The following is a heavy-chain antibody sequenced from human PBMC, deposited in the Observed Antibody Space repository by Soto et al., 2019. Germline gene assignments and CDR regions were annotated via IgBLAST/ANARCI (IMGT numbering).Heavy chain of an antibody. J-gene: IGHJ4*02. CDR1: GFSLSTSGVG. CDR3: ARHRGSGSYVDY. D-gene: IGHD1-26*01. CDR2: IYWDDDK. V-gene: IGHV2-5*02. Sequence: QITLKESGPTLVKPTQTLTLTCTFSGFSLSTSGVGVGWIRQPPGKALEWLALIYWDDDKRYSPSLKSRLTITKDTSKNQVVLTMTNMDPVDTATYYCARHRGSGSYVDYRGQGTLVTVSS.